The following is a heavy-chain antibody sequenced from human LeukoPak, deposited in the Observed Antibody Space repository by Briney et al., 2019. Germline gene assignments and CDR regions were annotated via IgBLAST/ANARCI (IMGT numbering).Heavy chain of an antibody. J-gene: IGHJ4*02. D-gene: IGHD3-22*01. CDR1: AFTFSSYA. CDR2: ISSNGGST. Sequence: GGSLRLSCAASAFTFSSYAMHWVRQAPGKGLEYVSAISSNGGSTYYANSVKGRFTISRDNFKNTLYLQMGSLRAEDMAVYYCARGRYCDSSGYYHFDYWGQGTLVTVSS. CDR3: ARGRYCDSSGYYHFDY. V-gene: IGHV3-64*01.